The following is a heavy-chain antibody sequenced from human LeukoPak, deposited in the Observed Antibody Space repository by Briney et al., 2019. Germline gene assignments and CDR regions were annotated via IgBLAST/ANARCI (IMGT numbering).Heavy chain of an antibody. Sequence: SETLSLTCTVSGVSISSSSYYWGWLRQPPGKGLEWIGSIYYSGSTYYNPSLKSRVTISVDTSKNQFSLKLSSVTAADTAVYYCASGRYYDFWSGASFDYWGQGTLVTVSS. J-gene: IGHJ4*02. CDR3: ASGRYYDFWSGASFDY. CDR2: IYYSGST. CDR1: GVSISSSSYY. V-gene: IGHV4-39*01. D-gene: IGHD3-3*01.